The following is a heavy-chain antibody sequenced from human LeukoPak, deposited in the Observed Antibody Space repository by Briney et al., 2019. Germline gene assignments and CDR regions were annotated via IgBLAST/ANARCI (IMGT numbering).Heavy chain of an antibody. V-gene: IGHV3-21*01. J-gene: IGHJ4*02. CDR2: ISSSSYI. CDR1: GFTFSSYS. Sequence: GGSLRLSCAASGFTFSSYSMNWVRQAPGKGLEWVSSISSSSYIYYADSVKGRFTISRDNAKNSLYLQMNSLRAEDTAVYYCARDDRGYSYGRRVDYWGQGTLVTVSS. D-gene: IGHD5-18*01. CDR3: ARDDRGYSYGRRVDY.